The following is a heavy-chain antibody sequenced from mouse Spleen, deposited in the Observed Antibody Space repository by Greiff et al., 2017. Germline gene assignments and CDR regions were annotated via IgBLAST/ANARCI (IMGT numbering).Heavy chain of an antibody. Sequence: EVQLVESGGGLVQPGGSMKLSCVASGFTFSNYWMNWVRQSPEKGLEWVAQIRLKSDNYATHYAESVKGRFTISRDDSKSSVYLQMNNLRAEDTGIYYCTYYRYDEGRYAMDYWGQGTSVTVSS. CDR3: TYYRYDEGRYAMDY. J-gene: IGHJ4*01. V-gene: IGHV6-3*01. CDR1: GFTFSNYW. D-gene: IGHD2-14*01. CDR2: IRLKSDNYAT.